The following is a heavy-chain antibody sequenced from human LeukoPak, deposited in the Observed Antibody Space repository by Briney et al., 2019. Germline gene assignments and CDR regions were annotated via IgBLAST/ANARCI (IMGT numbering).Heavy chain of an antibody. CDR1: GFTLSNYW. CDR2: INTDGSST. CDR3: AKRRGLELLYYYYMDV. D-gene: IGHD1-7*01. J-gene: IGHJ6*03. Sequence: GGSLRLSCSASGFTLSNYWIHWVRQAPGKGLVWVSRINTDGSSTNYADSVRGRFTVSRDNSKNTLYLQMNSLRAEDTAVYYCAKRRGLELLYYYYMDVWGKGTTVTVSS. V-gene: IGHV3-74*01.